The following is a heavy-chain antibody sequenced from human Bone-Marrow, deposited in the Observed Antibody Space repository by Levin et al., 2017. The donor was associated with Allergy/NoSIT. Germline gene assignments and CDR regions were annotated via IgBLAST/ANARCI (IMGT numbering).Heavy chain of an antibody. CDR1: GFTFSNYD. J-gene: IGHJ3*01. CDR3: VRGTITYDGFDL. V-gene: IGHV3-13*01. Sequence: GESLKISCAASGFTFSNYDMHWVRQVVGQGLEWVSTIHSAGDTYYPDSVKGRFTISRENAKNSLFLQMNSLRAGDTAVYYCVRGTITYDGFDLWGQGTMVTVSS. CDR2: IHSAGDT. D-gene: IGHD3-22*01.